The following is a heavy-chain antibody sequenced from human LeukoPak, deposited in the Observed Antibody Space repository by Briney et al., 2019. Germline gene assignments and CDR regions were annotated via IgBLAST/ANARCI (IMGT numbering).Heavy chain of an antibody. D-gene: IGHD6-13*01. V-gene: IGHV1-8*03. CDR1: GYTFTSYD. Sequence: ASVKVCCKASGYTFTSYDINWVRQATGQGLEWMGWMNPNSGNTGYAQKFQGRVTITRDTSASTAYMELSSLRSEDTAVYYCARENFWQLAAFDIWGQGTMVTVSS. CDR2: MNPNSGNT. J-gene: IGHJ3*02. CDR3: ARENFWQLAAFDI.